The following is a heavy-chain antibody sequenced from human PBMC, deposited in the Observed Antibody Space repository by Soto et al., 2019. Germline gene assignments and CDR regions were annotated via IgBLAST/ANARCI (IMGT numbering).Heavy chain of an antibody. D-gene: IGHD3-22*01. J-gene: IGHJ4*02. CDR2: IIPIFGTA. CDR3: ASHYDSSGYYYRGLDY. Sequence: QVQLVQSGAEVKKPGSSVKVSCKASGCTFSSYAISWVRQAPGQGLEWMGGIIPIFGTADYAQKFQGRVTITADESTSTGNMELSSLRSEDTVVYYCASHYDSSGYYYRGLDYWGQGTLVTVSS. V-gene: IGHV1-69*12. CDR1: GCTFSSYA.